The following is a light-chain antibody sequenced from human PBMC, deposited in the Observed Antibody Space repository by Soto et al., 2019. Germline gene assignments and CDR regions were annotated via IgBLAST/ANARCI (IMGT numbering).Light chain of an antibody. Sequence: QSALTQPASVSGSPGQSITISCTGTNSDVGGYNYVSWYQQHPGKAPELMIYEGSKRPSGVSNRFSGSKSGNTASLTISGLQAEDEADYYCCSYAGSSPWVFGGGTKLTVL. CDR2: EGS. CDR3: CSYAGSSPWV. CDR1: NSDVGGYNY. V-gene: IGLV2-23*01. J-gene: IGLJ3*02.